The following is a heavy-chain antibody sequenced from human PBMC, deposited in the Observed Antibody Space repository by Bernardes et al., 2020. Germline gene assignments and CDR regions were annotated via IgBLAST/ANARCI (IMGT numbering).Heavy chain of an antibody. J-gene: IGHJ6*04. CDR1: GYTFTSYG. CDR3: ARNAGQFLEWLLIRYGEEWNYYGMDV. V-gene: IGHV1-18*01. D-gene: IGHD3-3*01. Sequence: ASVKVSCKASGYTFTSYGISWVRQAPGQGLEWMGWISAYNGNTNYAQKLQGRVTMTTDTSTSTAYMELRSLRSDDTAVYYCARNAGQFLEWLLIRYGEEWNYYGMDVWGKGTTVTVSS. CDR2: ISAYNGNT.